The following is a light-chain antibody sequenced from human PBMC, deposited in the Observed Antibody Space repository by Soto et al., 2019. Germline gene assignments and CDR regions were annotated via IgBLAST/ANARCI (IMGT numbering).Light chain of an antibody. CDR2: DAS. CDR3: QRYGTSPQT. V-gene: IGKV3D-20*01. J-gene: IGKJ1*01. CDR1: QSVSSGY. Sequence: EIVLTQTPATLSLSPGERATLSCGASQSVSSGYIAWYQQKPGLAPRLLIFDASRRATGIPDRFSGSGSGTDFTLTISRLETEDFAVYYCQRYGTSPQTFGQGTKVDIK.